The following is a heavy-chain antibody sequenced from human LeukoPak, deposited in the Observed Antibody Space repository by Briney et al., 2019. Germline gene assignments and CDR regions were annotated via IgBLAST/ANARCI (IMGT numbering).Heavy chain of an antibody. Sequence: SETLSLTCTVSGASINSSYWSWIRQPPGKGLEWIGYISYRGNTNYNPSLKSRVTMSVDTSKNQFSLRLTSLTAADTAVFYCARGKVVTMVRGVIITYFDYWGQGTLVTVSS. D-gene: IGHD3-10*01. CDR1: GASINSSY. J-gene: IGHJ4*02. V-gene: IGHV4-59*01. CDR3: ARGKVVTMVRGVIITYFDY. CDR2: ISYRGNT.